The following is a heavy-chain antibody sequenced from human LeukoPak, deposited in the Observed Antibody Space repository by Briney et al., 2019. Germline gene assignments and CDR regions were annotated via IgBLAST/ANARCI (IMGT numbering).Heavy chain of an antibody. V-gene: IGHV3-53*01. D-gene: IGHD5-18*01. J-gene: IGHJ6*02. CDR3: ARVVGYTYGSPVYYGMDV. CDR1: GFTVSSNY. CDR2: IYSGGNT. Sequence: GGSLRLSCAASGFTVSSNYMSWVRQAPGKGLEWVSVIYSGGNTYYADSVKGRFTISRDNSKNTLYLQMNSLRAEDTAVYYCARVVGYTYGSPVYYGMDVWGQGTTVTVSS.